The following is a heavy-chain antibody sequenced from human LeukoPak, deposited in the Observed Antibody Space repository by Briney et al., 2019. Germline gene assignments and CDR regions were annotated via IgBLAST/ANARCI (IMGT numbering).Heavy chain of an antibody. D-gene: IGHD1-26*01. V-gene: IGHV1-2*02. CDR3: ARERKLVGATVYYFDY. CDR1: GYTFTGYY. J-gene: IGHJ4*02. Sequence: ASVKVSCKASGYTFTGYYLHWVRQPPAQGLEWMGWINPNSGGTNYAQKFQGRVTMTRDTSISTAYMELSRLRSDDTAVYYCARERKLVGATVYYFDYWGQGTLVTVSS. CDR2: INPNSGGT.